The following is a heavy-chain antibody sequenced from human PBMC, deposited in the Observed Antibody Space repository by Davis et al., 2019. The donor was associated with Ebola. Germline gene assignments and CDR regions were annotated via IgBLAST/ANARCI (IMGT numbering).Heavy chain of an antibody. CDR2: ISSSGSTI. Sequence: GESLKISCAASGFTFSSYGMNWVRQAPGKGLEWVSYISSSGSTIYYADSVKGRFTISRDNAKNSLYLQMNSLRAEDTAVYYCARVWGYYGMDVWGQGTTVTVSS. J-gene: IGHJ6*02. CDR3: ARVWGYYGMDV. D-gene: IGHD1-26*01. V-gene: IGHV3-48*04. CDR1: GFTFSSYG.